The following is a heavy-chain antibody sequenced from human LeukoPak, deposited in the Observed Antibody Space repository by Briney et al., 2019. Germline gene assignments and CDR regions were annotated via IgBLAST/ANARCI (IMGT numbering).Heavy chain of an antibody. V-gene: IGHV4-39*07. Sequence: SETLSLTCTVSGGSISGSSYYWGWIRQPPGKGLEWIGSIYYSGSTNYNPSLKSRVTISVDTSKNQFSLKLSSVTAADTAVYYCARGDYYDSSGYYPFDYWGQGTLVTVSS. J-gene: IGHJ4*02. CDR3: ARGDYYDSSGYYPFDY. CDR1: GGSISGSSYY. CDR2: IYYSGST. D-gene: IGHD3-22*01.